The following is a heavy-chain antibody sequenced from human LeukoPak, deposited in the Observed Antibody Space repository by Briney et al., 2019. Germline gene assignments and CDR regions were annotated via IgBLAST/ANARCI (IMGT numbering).Heavy chain of an antibody. CDR1: GDSISYFY. CDR3: ARAHTYYYDSSGYSSFDY. CDR2: ISGSGST. J-gene: IGHJ4*02. Sequence: SETLSLTCSVSGDSISYFYWSWIRQAAGKGLEWIGRISGSGSTDYNPSLKSRVTISVDTSKNQFSLKLSSVTAADTAVYYCARAHTYYYDSSGYSSFDYWGQGTLVTVSS. V-gene: IGHV4-4*07. D-gene: IGHD3-22*01.